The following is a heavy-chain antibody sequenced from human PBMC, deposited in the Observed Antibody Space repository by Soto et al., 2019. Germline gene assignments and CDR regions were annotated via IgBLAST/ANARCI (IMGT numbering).Heavy chain of an antibody. V-gene: IGHV3-30*18. D-gene: IGHD4-17*01. CDR3: AKDRGTTVVTTGPYDY. J-gene: IGHJ4*02. CDR2: ISYDGSNK. CDR1: GFTFSSYG. Sequence: GGSLRLSCAASGFTFSSYGMHWFRQAPGKGLEWVAVISYDGSNKYYADSVKGRFTISRDNSKNTLYLQMNSLRAEDTAVYYCAKDRGTTVVTTGPYDYWGQGTLVTVSS.